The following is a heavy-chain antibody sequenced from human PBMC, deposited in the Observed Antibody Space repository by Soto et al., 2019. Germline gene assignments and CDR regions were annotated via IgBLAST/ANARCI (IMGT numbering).Heavy chain of an antibody. V-gene: IGHV4-59*08. J-gene: IGHJ4*02. D-gene: IGHD2-15*01. CDR2: IYYSGST. CDR3: ARHVVAATFDY. CDR1: GGSISSYY. Sequence: SETLSLTCTVSGGSISSYYWSWIRQPPGKGLEWIGYIYYSGSTNYNPSLKSRVTISVDTSKNQFSLKLSSVTAADTAVYYCARHVVAATFDYRGQGTLVTVSS.